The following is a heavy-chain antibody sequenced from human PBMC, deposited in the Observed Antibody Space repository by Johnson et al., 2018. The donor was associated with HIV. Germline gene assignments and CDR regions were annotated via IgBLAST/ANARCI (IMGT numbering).Heavy chain of an antibody. CDR3: ARAGRWSGDTFDI. J-gene: IGHJ3*02. CDR2: ISYDETND. CDR1: GFIFSSYG. V-gene: IGHV3-30*03. Sequence: QVQLVESGGGLVQPVGSLRLSCAASGFIFSSYGMHWVRQAPGKGLEWVAVISYDETNDYYADSVKGRFTISSDNPKNTLYLQMNSLRPEDTAVYYCARAGRWSGDTFDIWGQGTMVSVSS. D-gene: IGHD3-10*01.